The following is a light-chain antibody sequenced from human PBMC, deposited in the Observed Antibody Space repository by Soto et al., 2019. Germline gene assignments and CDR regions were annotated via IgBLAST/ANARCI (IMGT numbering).Light chain of an antibody. CDR1: QGISSY. V-gene: IGKV1-8*01. CDR3: QQLRSYPST. CDR2: AAS. Sequence: AIRRPKSPYSLSASTGDRVTITCLASQGISSYLAWYQQKPGKAPTLLIYAASTLQSGVPSRFSGSGFGTDFTLTISSLQAEDFASYYCQQLRSYPSTFGGGTKVDIK. J-gene: IGKJ4*01.